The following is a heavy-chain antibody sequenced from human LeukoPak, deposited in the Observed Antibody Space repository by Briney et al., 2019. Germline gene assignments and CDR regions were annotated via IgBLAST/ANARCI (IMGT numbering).Heavy chain of an antibody. J-gene: IGHJ6*02. Sequence: SVKVSCKASGYTFTSYGISWVRQAPGQGLEWMGRIIPILGIANYAQKFQGRVTITADKSTSTAYMELSSLRSEDTAVYYCASGYYDSSGYPYYYGMDVWGQGTTVTVSS. CDR1: GYTFTSYG. CDR3: ASGYYDSSGYPYYYGMDV. V-gene: IGHV1-69*04. CDR2: IIPILGIA. D-gene: IGHD3-22*01.